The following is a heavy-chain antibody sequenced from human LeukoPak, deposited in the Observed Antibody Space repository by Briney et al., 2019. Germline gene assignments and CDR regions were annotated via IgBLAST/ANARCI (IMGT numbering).Heavy chain of an antibody. CDR3: ARAGDIVVVVAASYFDY. V-gene: IGHV1-69*01. D-gene: IGHD2-15*01. Sequence: GSSVTVSCKASGGTFSSYAISWVRQAPGQGLEWMGGIIPIFGTANYAQKFQGRVTITADESTSTAYMELSSLRSEDTAVYYCARAGDIVVVVAASYFDYWGQGTLVTVSS. CDR2: IIPIFGTA. J-gene: IGHJ4*02. CDR1: GGTFSSYA.